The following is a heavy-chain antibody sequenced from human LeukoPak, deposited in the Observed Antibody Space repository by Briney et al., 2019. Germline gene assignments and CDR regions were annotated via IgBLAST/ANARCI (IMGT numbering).Heavy chain of an antibody. V-gene: IGHV4-59*12. CDR3: ARVYEMTMDV. Sequence: SETLSLTCTVSGGSISSYYWSWIRQPPGKGLEWIGYIYYSGSTNYNPSLKSRVTISVDTSKNQFSLKLSSVTAADTAVYYCARVYEMTMDVWGKGTTVTVSS. J-gene: IGHJ6*03. CDR1: GGSISSYY. D-gene: IGHD3-3*01. CDR2: IYYSGST.